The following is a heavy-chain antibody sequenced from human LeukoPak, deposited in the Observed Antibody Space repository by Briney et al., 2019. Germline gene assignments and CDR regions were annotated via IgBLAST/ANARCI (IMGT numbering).Heavy chain of an antibody. CDR3: ARDAAVQYQLLAGIDY. V-gene: IGHV4-34*01. D-gene: IGHD2-2*01. CDR2: INHSGST. J-gene: IGHJ4*02. CDR1: GGSFSGYY. Sequence: PETLSLTCAVYGGSFSGYYWSWIRQPPGKWLEWIGEINHSGSTNYNPSLKSRVTISVDTSKNQFSLKLSSVTAADTAVYYCARDAAVQYQLLAGIDYWGQGTLVTVSS.